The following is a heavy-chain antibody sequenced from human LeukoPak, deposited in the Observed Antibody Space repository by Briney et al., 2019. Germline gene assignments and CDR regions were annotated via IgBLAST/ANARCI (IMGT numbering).Heavy chain of an antibody. CDR3: AKRGYYDSSGRIDY. V-gene: IGHV3-30*18. J-gene: IGHJ4*02. Sequence: PGTSLRLSCAASGFTFSSYGMQWVRQAPGKGLEWVAVISYEGSTSYYADSVKGRFTISRDNSKNTLYLQMNGLRAEDTAVYYCAKRGYYDSSGRIDYWGQGTLVTVSS. CDR1: GFTFSSYG. D-gene: IGHD3-22*01. CDR2: ISYEGSTS.